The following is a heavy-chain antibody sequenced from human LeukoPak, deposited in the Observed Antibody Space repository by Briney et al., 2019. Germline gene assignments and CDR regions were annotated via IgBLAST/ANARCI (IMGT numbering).Heavy chain of an antibody. D-gene: IGHD6-13*01. CDR3: ARDDSSSWSGGAFDI. CDR1: GYTFTSYG. Sequence: ASVKVSCKASGYTFTSYGISWVRQAPGQGLEWMGWISAYNGNTNYARKLQGRVTMTTDTSTSTAYMELRSLRSDDTAVYYCARDDSSSWSGGAFDIWGQGTMVTVSS. J-gene: IGHJ3*02. CDR2: ISAYNGNT. V-gene: IGHV1-18*01.